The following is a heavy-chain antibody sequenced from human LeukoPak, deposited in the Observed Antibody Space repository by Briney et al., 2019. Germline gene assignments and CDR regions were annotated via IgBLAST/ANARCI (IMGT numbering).Heavy chain of an antibody. J-gene: IGHJ6*03. CDR3: ASAPVTTYYYYYYMDV. D-gene: IGHD4-17*01. CDR2: IYYSGST. CDR1: GGSINSYY. V-gene: IGHV4-59*01. Sequence: SETLSLTCTVSGGSINSYYWSWIRQPPGKGLEWIGYIYYSGSTNYNPSLKSRVTISVDTSKNQFSLKLSSVTAADTAVYYCASAPVTTYYYYYYMDVWGKGTTVTVSS.